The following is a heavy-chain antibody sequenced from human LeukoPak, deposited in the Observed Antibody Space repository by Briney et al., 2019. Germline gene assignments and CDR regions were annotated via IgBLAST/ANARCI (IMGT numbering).Heavy chain of an antibody. CDR2: IYYSGNT. CDR3: GRVLSSSSKVFDC. J-gene: IGHJ4*02. CDR1: GGSISSYY. D-gene: IGHD6-6*01. V-gene: IGHV4-59*01. Sequence: PSETLSLTCNVSGGSISSYYWSWIRQPPGKGLEWIGDIYYSGNTNYNTSLKSRVTMSVDRPKNQFSLKVTSVTTADTAVYYCGRVLSSSSKVFDCWGQGTLVTVSS.